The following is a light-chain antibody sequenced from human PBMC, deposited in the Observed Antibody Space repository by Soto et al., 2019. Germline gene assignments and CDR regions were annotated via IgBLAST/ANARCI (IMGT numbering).Light chain of an antibody. CDR2: DAA. J-gene: IGKJ1*01. Sequence: VLTQSPGTLSLSPGERATLSCRVSQTVRNSYLSWYQQKPGQAPRLLIYDAASSATGIPDTFSGGGSGTDFTLTISSLVPEDFAVYYCQQRSNWPQTFGQGTKVDI. CDR1: QTVRNSY. CDR3: QQRSNWPQT. V-gene: IGKV3D-20*02.